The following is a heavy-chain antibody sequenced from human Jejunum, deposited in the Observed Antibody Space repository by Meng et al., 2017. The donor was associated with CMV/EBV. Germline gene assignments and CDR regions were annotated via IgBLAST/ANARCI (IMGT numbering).Heavy chain of an antibody. CDR3: TRADSSNYGSLFDY. V-gene: IGHV3-73*01. Sequence: TFSSSAVHWVRQASGKGLEWVGRIRGKAHSYATAYAASVKGRFTISRDDSKNTAYLQMNSLKTEDTAVYYCTRADSSNYGSLFDYWGQGTLVTVSS. CDR1: TFSSSA. CDR2: IRGKAHSYAT. D-gene: IGHD4-11*01. J-gene: IGHJ4*02.